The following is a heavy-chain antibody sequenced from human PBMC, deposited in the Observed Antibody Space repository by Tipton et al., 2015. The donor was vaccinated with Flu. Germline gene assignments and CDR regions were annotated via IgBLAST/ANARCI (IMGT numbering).Heavy chain of an antibody. CDR1: GFTFDDYA. V-gene: IGHV3-43D*03. CDR2: ISWDGGST. Sequence: GSLRLSCAASGFTFDDYAMHWVRQAPGKGLEWVSLISWDGGSTYYADSVKGRFTISRDNSKNSLYLQMNSLRAEDTALYYCAKGARALEMATSIFDYWGQGTLVTVSS. D-gene: IGHD5-24*01. J-gene: IGHJ4*02. CDR3: AKGARALEMATSIFDY.